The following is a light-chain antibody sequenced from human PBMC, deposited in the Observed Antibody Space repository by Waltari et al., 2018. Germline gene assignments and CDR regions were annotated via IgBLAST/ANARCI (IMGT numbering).Light chain of an antibody. V-gene: IGLV3-25*03. CDR1: ALSKQH. CDR3: QSSDSSGNDYV. J-gene: IGLJ1*01. CDR2: KDS. Sequence: SLELTQSPSVAVSPGQTAGIPCSGDALSKQHVYWYQQRPGQAPVLVLFKDSERPSGIPGRFSGSRSGTTGTLTITGVQAEDEADYYCQSSDSSGNDYVFGPGTKVTVL.